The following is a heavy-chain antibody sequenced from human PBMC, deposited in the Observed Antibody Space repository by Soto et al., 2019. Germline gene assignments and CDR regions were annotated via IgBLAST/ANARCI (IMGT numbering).Heavy chain of an antibody. CDR3: AREKYSSSLGDY. J-gene: IGHJ4*02. V-gene: IGHV4-4*07. D-gene: IGHD6-6*01. CDR2: LYISGST. CDR1: GASIRDYH. Sequence: SETLSLTCSVSGASIRDYHWSWVRQPAGKGLEWIGRLYISGSTKYNPSLKSRVTMSADTSVNQFSLKLSSVTAADTAVYYCAREKYSSSLGDYWGQGAQVTVSS.